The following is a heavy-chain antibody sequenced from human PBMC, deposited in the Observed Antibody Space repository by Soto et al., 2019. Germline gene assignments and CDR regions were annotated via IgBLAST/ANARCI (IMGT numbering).Heavy chain of an antibody. D-gene: IGHD1-26*01. CDR3: ASDLVGASDSYGLDV. V-gene: IGHV3-33*01. Sequence: GGSLSLSCAASGFTFSNYGMHWFRHSPGKGLEWVAIIWHDGNNKYYADSVRGRFTISRDNSKNRLYLQMNSLRAEDTAVYYCASDLVGASDSYGLDVWGQGTPVTVSS. J-gene: IGHJ6*02. CDR2: IWHDGNNK. CDR1: GFTFSNYG.